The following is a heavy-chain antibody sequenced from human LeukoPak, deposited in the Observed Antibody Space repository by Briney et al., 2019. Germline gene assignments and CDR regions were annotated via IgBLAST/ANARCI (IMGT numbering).Heavy chain of an antibody. CDR3: ARSYSNYSPFDY. D-gene: IGHD4-11*01. CDR2: IYHSGST. CDR1: GGSISSGGYS. J-gene: IGHJ4*02. V-gene: IGHV4-30-2*01. Sequence: PSETLSLTCAVSGGSISSGGYSWSWIRQPPGKGLEWIGYIYHSGSTYYNPSLKSRVTISVDRSKNQFSLKLSSVTAADTAVYYCARSYSNYSPFDYWGQGTLVTVSS.